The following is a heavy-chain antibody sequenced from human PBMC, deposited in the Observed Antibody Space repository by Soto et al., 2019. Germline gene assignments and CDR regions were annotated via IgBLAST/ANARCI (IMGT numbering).Heavy chain of an antibody. CDR2: IYYSGST. CDR1: GGSISSSSYY. Sequence: PSETLSLTCTVSGGSISSSSYYWGWIRQPPGKGLEWIGYIYYSGSTNYNPSLKSRVTISVDTSKNQFSLKLSSVTAADTAVYYCARSTAMVTDYWGQGTLVTVSS. V-gene: IGHV4-61*05. D-gene: IGHD5-18*01. J-gene: IGHJ4*02. CDR3: ARSTAMVTDY.